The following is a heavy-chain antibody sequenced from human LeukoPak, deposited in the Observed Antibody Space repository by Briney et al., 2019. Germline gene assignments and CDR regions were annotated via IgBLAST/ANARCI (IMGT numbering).Heavy chain of an antibody. CDR3: AKDGGLWVSAHWGDS. D-gene: IGHD7-27*01. CDR2: MNPNSGNT. CDR1: GYTFTSYD. V-gene: IGHV1-8*01. J-gene: IGHJ4*02. Sequence: GASVKVSCKASGYTFTSYDINWVRQATGQGLEWMGWMNPNSGNTGYAQKFQGRVTMTRNTSISTAYMELSSLRAEDTAVYYCAKDGGLWVSAHWGDSWGRGTLVTVSS.